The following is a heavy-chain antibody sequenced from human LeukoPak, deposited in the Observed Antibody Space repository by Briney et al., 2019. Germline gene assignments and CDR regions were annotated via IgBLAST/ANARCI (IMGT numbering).Heavy chain of an antibody. V-gene: IGHV4-59*01. D-gene: IGHD6-19*01. CDR2: IYYSGST. Sequence: PSETLSLTCTVSGGSIGSYYWSWIRQPPGKGLEWIGYIYYSGSTNYNPSLKSRVTISVDTSKNQFSLKLSSVTAADTAVYYCAREAGYSSGYYHFDYWGQGTLVTVSS. J-gene: IGHJ4*02. CDR1: GGSIGSYY. CDR3: AREAGYSSGYYHFDY.